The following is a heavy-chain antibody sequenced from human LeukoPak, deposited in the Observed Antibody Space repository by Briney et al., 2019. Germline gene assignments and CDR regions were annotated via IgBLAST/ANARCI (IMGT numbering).Heavy chain of an antibody. Sequence: GGSLRLSCAASGFTFSNYAMIWVRQAPGRGLEWVPAIRSGGGGTLYADSVKGRFTISRDNSKNTLFLQMNNMRAEDTAVYYCARAGFAAFDIWGQGTMVTVSS. J-gene: IGHJ3*02. V-gene: IGHV3-23*01. D-gene: IGHD2-15*01. CDR2: IRSGGGGT. CDR3: ARAGFAAFDI. CDR1: GFTFSNYA.